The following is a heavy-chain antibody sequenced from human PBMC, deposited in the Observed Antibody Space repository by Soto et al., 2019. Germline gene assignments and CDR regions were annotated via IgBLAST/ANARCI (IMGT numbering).Heavy chain of an antibody. V-gene: IGHV4-59*08. Sequence: QVQLQESGPGLVKPSETLSLTCSVSGGSITSHYCSWFRQPPGKGLEWIGYINHSGLTSYNPSLKSRVTMSVDTPKNQFSLKVNSVPAADTALYFCARQGFGQLHGLVDVWGPGTTVTVSS. CDR3: ARQGFGQLHGLVDV. CDR1: GGSITSHY. D-gene: IGHD3-10*01. CDR2: INHSGLT. J-gene: IGHJ6*02.